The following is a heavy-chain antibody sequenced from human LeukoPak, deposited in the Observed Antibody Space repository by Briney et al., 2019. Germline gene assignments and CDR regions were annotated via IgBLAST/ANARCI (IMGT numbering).Heavy chain of an antibody. CDR1: GGSISSSNYY. V-gene: IGHV4-39*07. CDR2: INHSGST. D-gene: IGHD3-10*01. Sequence: SETLSLTCTVSGGSISSSNYYWGWIRQPPGRGLEWIGEINHSGSTNYNPSLKSRVTISVDTSKNQFSLKLTSVTAADTAVYYCARGGDAEGWGQGTLVTVSS. CDR3: ARGGDAEG. J-gene: IGHJ4*02.